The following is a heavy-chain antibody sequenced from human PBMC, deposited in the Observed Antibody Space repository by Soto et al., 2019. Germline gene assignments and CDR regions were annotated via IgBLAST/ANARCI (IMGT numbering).Heavy chain of an antibody. J-gene: IGHJ6*02. V-gene: IGHV3-30*18. CDR3: AKDSVYSSNDYYYYGMDV. Sequence: PWGSLRLSCSSSVFTFSSYGMQWFRQAPGKWLEWVAVISYDGSNKYYADSVKGRFTISRDNSKNTLYLQMNSLRAEDTAVYYCAKDSVYSSNDYYYYGMDVWGQGTTVTVSS. CDR2: ISYDGSNK. CDR1: VFTFSSYG. D-gene: IGHD6-13*01.